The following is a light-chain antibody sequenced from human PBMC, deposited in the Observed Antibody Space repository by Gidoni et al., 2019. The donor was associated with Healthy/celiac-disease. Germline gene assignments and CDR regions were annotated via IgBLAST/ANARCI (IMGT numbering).Light chain of an antibody. CDR2: AAS. J-gene: IGKJ1*01. Sequence: DIQMTQSPTSLSASVGDRVTITFRASQSISSYLNWYQQKPGKAPKLLIYAASSLQSGVPSRFSGSGSGTDFTLTISSLQPEDFATYYCQQSYSTLTWTFGQGTQVEIK. V-gene: IGKV1-39*01. CDR1: QSISSY. CDR3: QQSYSTLTWT.